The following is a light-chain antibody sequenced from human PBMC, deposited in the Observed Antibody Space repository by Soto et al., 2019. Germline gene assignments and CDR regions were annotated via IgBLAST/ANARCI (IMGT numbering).Light chain of an antibody. CDR1: QTVLYNSDNRNY. V-gene: IGKV4-1*01. CDR2: WAS. CDR3: QQYYTTPLT. J-gene: IGKJ4*01. Sequence: DIVMTQSPDSLAVSLGERATINCKSSQTVLYNSDNRNYLSWYQQRPGQPPKLLISWASTRESGVPARFSGSGSGTDFTLTISTLQAEDVAVYYCQQYYTTPLTCGAGTKVEI.